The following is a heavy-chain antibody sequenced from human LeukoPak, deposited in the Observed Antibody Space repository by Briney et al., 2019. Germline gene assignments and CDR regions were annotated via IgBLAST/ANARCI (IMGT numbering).Heavy chain of an antibody. J-gene: IGHJ4*02. CDR1: GFTFSSCA. Sequence: PGGSLRLSCAASGFTFSSCAMHWVRQAPGKGLEWVAVISYDGSNKYYADSVKGRFTISRDSSKDTLYLQMNSLRAEDTAVYYCAGPPNDCSGGSCYSEWYYFDYWGQGTLVTVSS. CDR3: AGPPNDCSGGSCYSEWYYFDY. D-gene: IGHD2-15*01. CDR2: ISYDGSNK. V-gene: IGHV3-30-3*01.